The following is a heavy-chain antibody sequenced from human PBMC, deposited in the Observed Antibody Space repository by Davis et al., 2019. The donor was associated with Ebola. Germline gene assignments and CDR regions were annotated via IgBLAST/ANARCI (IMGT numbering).Heavy chain of an antibody. CDR3: ATDAWGGYDP. CDR1: GGSISSSNW. CDR2: TNQDGTQN. V-gene: IGHV3-7*03. Sequence: LSLTCAVSGGSISSSNWWSWVRQAPGKGLEWVATTNQDGTQNYYVDSVKGRFTISRDNAKNSVFLEMNNLRVEDTAMYYCATDAWGGYDPWGQGTLVTVSS. J-gene: IGHJ5*02. D-gene: IGHD1-26*01.